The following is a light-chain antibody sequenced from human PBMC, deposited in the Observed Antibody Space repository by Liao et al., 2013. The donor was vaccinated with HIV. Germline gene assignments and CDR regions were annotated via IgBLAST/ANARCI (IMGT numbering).Light chain of an antibody. CDR2: EDT. Sequence: SYVVTQPPSVSVSPGQTATITCSGDKLGEKYASWYQQKPGQSPVLVIYEDTKRPSGIPGRFSGSNSENTATLTISGTQPMDEADYYCHVWDTNILLFGGGTRLTVL. CDR1: KLGEKY. V-gene: IGLV3-1*01. J-gene: IGLJ2*01. CDR3: HVWDTNILL.